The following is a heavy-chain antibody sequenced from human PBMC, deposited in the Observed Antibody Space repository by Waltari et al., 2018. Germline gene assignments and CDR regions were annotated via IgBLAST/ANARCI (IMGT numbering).Heavy chain of an antibody. J-gene: IGHJ5*02. Sequence: EVQLVESGGGLVHPGGSLRLSCAASGFTFSSYLMTWVRQAPGKGLEWGANIGPDGSNSFYVDSLRGRLTISRDNAKSSLFLQMNSLRVEDTAIYYCARRTGNGWFEDGSWGQGTLVTVSS. V-gene: IGHV3-7*01. CDR3: ARRTGNGWFEDGS. CDR2: IGPDGSNS. D-gene: IGHD3-10*01. CDR1: GFTFSSYL.